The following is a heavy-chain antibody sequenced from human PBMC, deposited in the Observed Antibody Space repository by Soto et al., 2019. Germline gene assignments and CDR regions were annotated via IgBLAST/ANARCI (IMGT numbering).Heavy chain of an antibody. CDR2: SSYNGGT. D-gene: IGHD3-10*01. CDR3: ARHRIEVVWRGFDF. J-gene: IGHJ4*02. Sequence: SETLSLTCTVSTDSSSFTNSYWGWIRQPPGKGLQWIGSSSYNGGTFYNPSLKGRVVISFDTSKRQSSLQVTSVTAADTAVYFCARHRIEVVWRGFDFWGQGSPVTVSS. V-gene: IGHV4-39*01. CDR1: TDSSSFTNSY.